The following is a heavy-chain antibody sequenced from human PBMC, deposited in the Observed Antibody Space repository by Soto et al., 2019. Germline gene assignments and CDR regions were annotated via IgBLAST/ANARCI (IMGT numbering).Heavy chain of an antibody. CDR1: GGPFSGYY. D-gene: IGHD2-2*03. CDR2: IHYNGNT. J-gene: IGHJ4*02. CDR3: AREENLGRWIQPLDS. V-gene: IGHV4-59*01. Sequence: SETLSLTCAVYGGPFSGYYWSWIRQPPGKGLEWIGNIHYNGNTKYSPSLKSRVTMSVVTSKNHSSLKLISVTTADTAVYFCAREENLGRWIQPLDSWGQGTLVTVSS.